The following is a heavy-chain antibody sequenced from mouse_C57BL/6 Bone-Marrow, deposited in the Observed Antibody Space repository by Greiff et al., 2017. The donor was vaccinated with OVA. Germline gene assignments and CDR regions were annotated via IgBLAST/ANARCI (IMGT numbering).Heavy chain of an antibody. V-gene: IGHV1-18*01. Sequence: DVKLVESGPELVKPGASVKIPCKASGYTFTDYNMDWVKQSHGKSLEWIGDINPNNGGTIYNQKFKGKATLTVDKSSSTAYMELRSLTSEDTAVYYCARSGYDYDRAYWGQGTLVTVSA. CDR2: INPNNGGT. J-gene: IGHJ3*01. D-gene: IGHD2-4*01. CDR1: GYTFTDYN. CDR3: ARSGYDYDRAY.